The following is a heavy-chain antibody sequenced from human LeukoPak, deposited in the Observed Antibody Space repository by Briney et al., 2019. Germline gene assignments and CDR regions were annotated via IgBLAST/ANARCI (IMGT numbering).Heavy chain of an antibody. CDR1: GGSFNDYS. J-gene: IGHJ5*02. D-gene: IGHD1-1*01. V-gene: IGHV4-34*01. Sequence: PSKTLSLTCAVSGGSFNDYSWSWIRQPPGKGLEWIGEINRFGSTKYNPSPESRVTISMDRSANHFFLNLIPVPAADTAVYYCARERASNNYNNWFDPWGQGTLVTVSS. CDR2: INRFGST. CDR3: ARERASNNYNNWFDP.